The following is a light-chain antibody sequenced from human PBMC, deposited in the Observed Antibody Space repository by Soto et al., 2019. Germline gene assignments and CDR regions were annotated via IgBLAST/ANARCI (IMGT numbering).Light chain of an antibody. CDR1: QTISSW. CDR2: KAS. J-gene: IGKJ3*01. CDR3: QQSYSTPLT. Sequence: DIQMPQSPSTLSGSVGDRVTITCRASQTISSWLAWYQQKPGKAPKLLIYKASTLKSGVPSRFSGSGSGTDFTLTISSLQPEDFATYYCQQSYSTPLTFGPGTKVDIK. V-gene: IGKV1-5*03.